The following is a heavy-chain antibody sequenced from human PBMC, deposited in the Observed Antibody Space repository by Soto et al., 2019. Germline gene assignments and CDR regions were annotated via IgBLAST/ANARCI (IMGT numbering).Heavy chain of an antibody. CDR2: MNGGNGNT. J-gene: IGHJ4*02. Sequence: QVQLVQSGAEVKRPGASVKVFCKASGYTFTTHTMHWVRQAPGQGLEWMGWMNGGNGNTKYSQKFQGRVTFTRDTFASTAYMELSSLRVEDTAIYYCTRLETDYWGQRTLVTVSS. CDR1: GYTFTTHT. V-gene: IGHV1-3*01. CDR3: TRLETDY.